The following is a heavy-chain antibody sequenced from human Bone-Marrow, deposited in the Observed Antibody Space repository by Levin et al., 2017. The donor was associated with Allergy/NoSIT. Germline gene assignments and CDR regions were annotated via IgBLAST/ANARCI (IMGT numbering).Heavy chain of an antibody. CDR2: ISGSGGST. V-gene: IGHV3-23*01. J-gene: IGHJ6*02. Sequence: GGSLRLSCAASGFTFSSYAMSWVRQAPGKGLEWVSAISGSGGSTYYADSVKGRFTISRDNSKNTLYLQMNSLRAEDTAVYYCAKDLGGARYYYGMDVWGQGTTVTVSS. D-gene: IGHD4-17*01. CDR1: GFTFSSYA. CDR3: AKDLGGARYYYGMDV.